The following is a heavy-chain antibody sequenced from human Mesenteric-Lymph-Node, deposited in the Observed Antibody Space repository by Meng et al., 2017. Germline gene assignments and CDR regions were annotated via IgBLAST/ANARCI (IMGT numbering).Heavy chain of an antibody. CDR1: GFTFRSYG. CDR2: IWSNGSNR. J-gene: IGHJ4*02. Sequence: QVQLVVSGGGVVQPGMSLSLSCAASGFTFRSYGMHWVRQAPGKGLEWVAVIWSNGSNRYYADSVKGRFAISRDIYKNTLILQMNSLRAEDTAVYYCARGYYGGNSDFDYWGQGTLVTVSS. V-gene: IGHV3-33*01. CDR3: ARGYYGGNSDFDY. D-gene: IGHD4-23*01.